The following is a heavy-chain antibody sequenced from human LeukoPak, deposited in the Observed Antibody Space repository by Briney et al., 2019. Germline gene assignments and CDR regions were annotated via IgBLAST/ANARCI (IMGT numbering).Heavy chain of an antibody. Sequence: RPGGSLRLSCAASGFTFSSYAMHWVRQAPGKGLEWVAVISYDGSNKYYADSVKGRFTISRDNSKNTLYLQMNSLRAEDTAVYYCAKVGGSYGPDLYFQHWGQGTLVTVSS. CDR2: ISYDGSNK. CDR1: GFTFSSYA. CDR3: AKVGGSYGPDLYFQH. D-gene: IGHD1-26*01. V-gene: IGHV3-30-3*01. J-gene: IGHJ1*01.